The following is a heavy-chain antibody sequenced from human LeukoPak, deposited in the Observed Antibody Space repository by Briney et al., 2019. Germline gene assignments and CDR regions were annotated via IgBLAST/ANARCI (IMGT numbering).Heavy chain of an antibody. CDR1: GFTFRSYA. J-gene: IGHJ4*02. Sequence: GGSLRLSCAAPGFTFRSYAMHWVRQAPGKGLEYVSAISSNGGSTYYANSVKGRFTISRDNSKNTLYLQMGSLRAEDMAVYYCARAGDFDYWGQGTLVTVSS. D-gene: IGHD1-26*01. CDR3: ARAGDFDY. CDR2: ISSNGGST. V-gene: IGHV3-64*01.